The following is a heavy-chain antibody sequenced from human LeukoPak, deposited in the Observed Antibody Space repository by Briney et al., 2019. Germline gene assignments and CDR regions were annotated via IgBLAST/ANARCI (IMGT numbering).Heavy chain of an antibody. CDR2: ISDSGGST. Sequence: GGSLRLSCAASGFNFGSYYMTWVRQAPGKGLEWVSVISDSGGSTYYADSVKGRFTVSRDNSRNTLYLQMNSLRAEDTAVYYRAKKIGTGPGHNWFDPWGQGTLVTVSS. CDR1: GFNFGSYY. J-gene: IGHJ5*02. CDR3: AKKIGTGPGHNWFDP. D-gene: IGHD2-8*02. V-gene: IGHV3-23*01.